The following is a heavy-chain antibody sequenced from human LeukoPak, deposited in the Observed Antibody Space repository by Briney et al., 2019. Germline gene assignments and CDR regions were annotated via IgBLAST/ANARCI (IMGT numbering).Heavy chain of an antibody. CDR1: GFTFSSYA. D-gene: IGHD6-19*01. V-gene: IGHV3-23*01. Sequence: GGSLRLSCAASGFTFSSYATSWVRQAPGKGLEWVSAISGSGGSTYYADSVKGRFTISRDNSKNTLYLQMNSLRVEDTAVYYCAKAVGQWLVEFDYWGQGTLVTVSS. CDR2: ISGSGGST. CDR3: AKAVGQWLVEFDY. J-gene: IGHJ4*02.